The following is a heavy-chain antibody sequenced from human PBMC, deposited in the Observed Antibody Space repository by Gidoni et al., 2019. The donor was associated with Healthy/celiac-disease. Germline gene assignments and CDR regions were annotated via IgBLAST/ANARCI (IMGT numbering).Heavy chain of an antibody. J-gene: IGHJ4*02. CDR3: ARETRGIAVAGNFDY. CDR1: GYSIRSGYY. V-gene: IGHV4-38-2*02. CDR2: IYHSGST. Sequence: QVQLQESGPGLVKPSETLSLTCTVSGYSIRSGYYWGWIRQPPGKGLEWIGSIYHSGSTYYNPSLKSRVTISVDTSKNQFSLKLSSVTAADTAVYYCARETRGIAVAGNFDYWGQGTLVTVSS. D-gene: IGHD6-19*01.